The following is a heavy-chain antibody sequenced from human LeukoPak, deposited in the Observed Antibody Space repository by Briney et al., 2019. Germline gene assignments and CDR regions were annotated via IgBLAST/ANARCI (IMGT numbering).Heavy chain of an antibody. D-gene: IGHD3-10*01. CDR3: ARDPNYVLLWFGELRD. V-gene: IGHV3-30*04. CDR2: ISYDGSNK. J-gene: IGHJ1*01. Sequence: GGSLRLSCAASGFTFSSYAMHWVRQAPGKGLEWVAVISYDGSNKYYADSVKGRFTISRDDSKNTLYLQMNSLRAEDTAVYYCARDPNYVLLWFGELRDWGQGTLVTVSS. CDR1: GFTFSSYA.